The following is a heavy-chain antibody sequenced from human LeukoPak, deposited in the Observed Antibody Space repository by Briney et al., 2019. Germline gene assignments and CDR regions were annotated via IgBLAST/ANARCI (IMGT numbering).Heavy chain of an antibody. Sequence: GGSLRLSCAASGFTFSNYWMHWVRQAPGKGLVWVSRIKSDGSSTTYADSVKGRFTISRDNAKNTLYLQMNSLRPEDTAVYYCARELIVASTWWFDPWGQGTLVTVSS. V-gene: IGHV3-74*01. CDR2: IKSDGSST. CDR1: GFTFSNYW. D-gene: IGHD5-12*01. CDR3: ARELIVASTWWFDP. J-gene: IGHJ5*02.